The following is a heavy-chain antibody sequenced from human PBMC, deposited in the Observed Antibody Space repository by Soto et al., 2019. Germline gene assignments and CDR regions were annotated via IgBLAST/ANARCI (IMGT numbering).Heavy chain of an antibody. J-gene: IGHJ4*02. Sequence: SETLSLTCTVSGASISSSSHYWGWIRQPPGKGLEWIGSIYYSGSTYYNPSLKSRVTIAVDTSKNLFSLKLTSATAADTAVYYCAREGSIAVAVGKLDYWGLGTLVTVSS. CDR1: GASISSSSHY. CDR2: IYYSGST. V-gene: IGHV4-39*02. D-gene: IGHD6-19*01. CDR3: AREGSIAVAVGKLDY.